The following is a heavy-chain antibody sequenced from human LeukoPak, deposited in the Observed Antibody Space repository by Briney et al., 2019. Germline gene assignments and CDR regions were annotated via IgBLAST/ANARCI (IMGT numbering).Heavy chain of an antibody. D-gene: IGHD3-22*01. CDR2: ISWNSGSI. Sequence: GGSLRLSCAASGFTFDDYAMHWVRQAPGKGLGWVSGISWNSGSIGYADSVKGRFTISRDNAKNSLYLQMNSLRAEDTALYYCAKGGGYDSSGYYLNYFDYWGQGTLVTVSS. CDR3: AKGGGYDSSGYYLNYFDY. V-gene: IGHV3-9*01. CDR1: GFTFDDYA. J-gene: IGHJ4*02.